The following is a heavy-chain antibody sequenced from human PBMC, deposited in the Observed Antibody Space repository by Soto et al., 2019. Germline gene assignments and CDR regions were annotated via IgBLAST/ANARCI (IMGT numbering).Heavy chain of an antibody. CDR1: GFTVSNNY. D-gene: IGHD3-16*01. CDR3: ATDGGGGGY. CDR2: IYSGGYT. V-gene: IGHV3-53*01. J-gene: IGHJ4*02. Sequence: EVQLVESGGGLIQPGGSLRLSCAVSGFTVSNNYMSWVRQAPGKGLEGVSVIYSGGYTAYGDSVKGRFTISRDNSKNTLYHKKNSRRADDPAFFYWATDGGGGGYWGQGTLVTVSS.